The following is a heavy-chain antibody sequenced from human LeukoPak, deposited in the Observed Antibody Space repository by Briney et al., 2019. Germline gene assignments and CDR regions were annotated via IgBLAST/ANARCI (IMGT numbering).Heavy chain of an antibody. CDR1: GGSISSGNW. J-gene: IGHJ4*02. D-gene: IGHD1-1*01. Sequence: SETLSLTCAVSGGSISSGNWWSWVRQPPGKGLEWIGEIYHSGSTNYNPSLKSRVTISVDKSKNQFSLKLTSVTAADTAVYYCARDLELERNRWNYFESWGQGTLVTVSS. CDR2: IYHSGST. CDR3: ARDLELERNRWNYFES. V-gene: IGHV4-4*02.